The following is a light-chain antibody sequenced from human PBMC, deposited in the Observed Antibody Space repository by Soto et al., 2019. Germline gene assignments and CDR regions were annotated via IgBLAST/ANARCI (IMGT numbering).Light chain of an antibody. CDR3: QLYVSSPPGYT. CDR2: GTS. V-gene: IGKV3-20*01. Sequence: EIVLTQSPGTLSLSPGERATLDCRASQSVSSTYLAWYQQKPGQAPGLLLYGTSNRANGIPDRFSGSGSGTDFTLTISRLEPEDFAMYYCQLYVSSPPGYTFGQGNKLEIK. J-gene: IGKJ2*01. CDR1: QSVSSTY.